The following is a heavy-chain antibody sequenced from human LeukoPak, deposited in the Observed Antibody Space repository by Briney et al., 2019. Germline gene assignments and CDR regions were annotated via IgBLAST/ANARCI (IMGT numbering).Heavy chain of an antibody. V-gene: IGHV3-21*01. D-gene: IGHD6-19*01. CDR1: GFAPRSYT. Sequence: PGGSLRLSCAASGFAPRSYTVTWVRQAPGKGLEWVSSISSTSAYIYYAESVKGRFSISRDNVDNVVHLQMSSLRNEDTAFYCARVAVAGPTGWFDSWGQGTLVTVSS. J-gene: IGHJ5*01. CDR2: ISSTSAYI. CDR3: ARVAVAGPTGWFDS.